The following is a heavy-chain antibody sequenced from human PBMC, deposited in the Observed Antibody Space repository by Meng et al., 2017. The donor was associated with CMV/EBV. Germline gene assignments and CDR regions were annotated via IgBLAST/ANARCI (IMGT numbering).Heavy chain of an antibody. D-gene: IGHD2-15*01. J-gene: IGHJ5*02. CDR1: GFTFSSYS. CDR2: ISSSSSYI. CDR3: AGVVPQGYWFDP. Sequence: GGSLRLSCAASGFTFSSYSMNWVRQAPGKGLEWVSSISSSSSYIYYADSVKGRFTISRDNAKNSLYLQMNSLRAEDTAVYYCAGVVPQGYWFDPWGQGTLVTVSS. V-gene: IGHV3-21*01.